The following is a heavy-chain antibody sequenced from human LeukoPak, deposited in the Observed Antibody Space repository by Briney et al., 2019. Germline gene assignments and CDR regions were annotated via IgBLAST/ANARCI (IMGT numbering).Heavy chain of an antibody. J-gene: IGHJ1*01. Sequence: SVKVPCKASGGTFSSYAISWVRQAPGQGLEWMGGIIPIFGTANYAQKFQGRVTITADESTSTAYMELSSLRSEDTAVHYCSYDSSGYSIYFQHWGQGTLVTVSS. CDR2: IIPIFGTA. CDR3: SYDSSGYSIYFQH. CDR1: GGTFSSYA. D-gene: IGHD3-22*01. V-gene: IGHV1-69*13.